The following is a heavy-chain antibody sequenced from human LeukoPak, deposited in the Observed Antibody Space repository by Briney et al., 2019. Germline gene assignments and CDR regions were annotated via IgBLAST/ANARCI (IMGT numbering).Heavy chain of an antibody. J-gene: IGHJ3*02. V-gene: IGHV3-53*01. CDR1: GFTVSSNY. CDR3: ARDGGYSYGDAFDI. CDR2: IYSGGST. D-gene: IGHD5-18*01. Sequence: PGGSLRLSCAASGFTVSSNYMSWVRQAPGKGLEWVSVIYSGGSTYYADSVKGRFTISRDNSKNTLYLQMNSLRAEDTAVYYCARDGGYSYGDAFDIWAQGTMVTVSS.